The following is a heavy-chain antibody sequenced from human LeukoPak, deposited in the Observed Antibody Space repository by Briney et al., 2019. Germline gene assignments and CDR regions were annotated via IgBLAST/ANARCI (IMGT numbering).Heavy chain of an antibody. J-gene: IGHJ4*02. CDR3: ARVGPRQLYGDYVLSLDY. CDR2: IYYSGST. D-gene: IGHD4-17*01. CDR1: GGSISSYY. Sequence: SETLSLTCTVSGGSISSYYWSRIRQPPGKGLEWIGYIYYSGSTNYNPSLKSRVTMSVDTSKNHFSLKLSSLTAADTAVYYCARVGPRQLYGDYVLSLDYWGQGTLVTVSS. V-gene: IGHV4-59*01.